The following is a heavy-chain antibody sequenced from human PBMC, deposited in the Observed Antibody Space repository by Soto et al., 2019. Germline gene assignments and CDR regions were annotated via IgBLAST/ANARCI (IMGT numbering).Heavy chain of an antibody. CDR1: GFIFSRYE. J-gene: IGHJ4*02. V-gene: IGHV3-48*03. D-gene: IGHD3-22*01. CDR2: INSRGHTI. CDR3: ARDIDYYVSCGYQDY. Sequence: EVQLVEAGGRFVQPGGSLRLSCAASGFIFSRYEMNWVRQAPGKGLEWISYINSRGHTIHYADSVKGRFTVSRDNAENSLYLQMNSLRAEDTAVYYCARDIDYYVSCGYQDYWGQGTLVTVSS.